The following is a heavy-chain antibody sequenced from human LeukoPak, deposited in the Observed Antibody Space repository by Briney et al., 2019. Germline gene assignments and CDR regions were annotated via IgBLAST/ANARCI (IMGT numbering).Heavy chain of an antibody. J-gene: IGHJ4*02. CDR2: ISAYDSHT. Sequence: GASVKVSCKASGFPFTSYYINWVRQAPGQGPEWMGWISAYDSHTNYAQSLQGRVTFTTDTSTTTAYMELRSLRSDDTAVYYCVRGDTARAFYHFAYWGQGTLVTVSS. V-gene: IGHV1-18*04. CDR3: VRGDTARAFYHFAY. D-gene: IGHD3-3*02. CDR1: GFPFTSYY.